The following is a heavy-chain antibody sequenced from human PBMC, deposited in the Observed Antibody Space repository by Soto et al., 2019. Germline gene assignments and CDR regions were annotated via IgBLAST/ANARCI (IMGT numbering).Heavy chain of an antibody. CDR1: GYTFTSYA. V-gene: IGHV1-3*01. CDR2: INAGNGNT. J-gene: IGHJ4*02. D-gene: IGHD3-16*02. Sequence: GASVKVSCKASGYTFTSYAMHWVRQAPGQRLEWMGWINAGNGNTKYSQKFQGRVTITRDTSASTAYMELSSLRSEDTAVYYCARGVRLGELSLNAFDYWGQGTLVTVSS. CDR3: ARGVRLGELSLNAFDY.